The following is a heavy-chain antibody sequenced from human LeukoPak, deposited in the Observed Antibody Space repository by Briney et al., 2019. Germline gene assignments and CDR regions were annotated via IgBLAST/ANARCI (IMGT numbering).Heavy chain of an antibody. CDR3: ARVSPSYKDAFDI. D-gene: IGHD1-1*01. V-gene: IGHV1-2*02. J-gene: IGHJ3*02. Sequence: ASVKVSCKASGYTFTGYYMHWVRQAPGQGLEWMGWINPNSGGTNYAQKFQGRVTMTRGTSISTAYMELSRLRSDDTAVYYCARVSPSYKDAFDIWGQGTMVTVSS. CDR1: GYTFTGYY. CDR2: INPNSGGT.